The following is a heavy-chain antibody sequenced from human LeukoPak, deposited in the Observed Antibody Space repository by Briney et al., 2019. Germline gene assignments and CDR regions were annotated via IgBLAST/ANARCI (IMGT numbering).Heavy chain of an antibody. V-gene: IGHV4-61*02. CDR2: IYSTGST. J-gene: IGHJ4*02. Sequence: SETLSLTCTVSGASIYSGSYFWSWIRQPAGKGLEWIGRIYSTGSTNYNPSLKSRVTISVDPSEKNFSLHLTSVTAADSAVYYCARAPTYPTFDYWGQGIVVTVSS. CDR3: ARAPTYPTFDY. CDR1: GASIYSGSYF.